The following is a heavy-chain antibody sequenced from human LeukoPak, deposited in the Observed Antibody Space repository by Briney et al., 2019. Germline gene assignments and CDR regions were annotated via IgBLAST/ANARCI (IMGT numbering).Heavy chain of an antibody. V-gene: IGHV3-11*01. J-gene: IGHJ5*02. CDR3: ASDSSGYFGP. Sequence: GGSLRLSCAASGFPFSDYYMNWLRQAPGRGLEWVSYISNSGSAKYYADSVKGRFTISRDNAKNSVYLQMNNLRAEDTAVYYCASDSSGYFGPWGQGTLVTVSS. CDR1: GFPFSDYY. CDR2: ISNSGSAK. D-gene: IGHD3-22*01.